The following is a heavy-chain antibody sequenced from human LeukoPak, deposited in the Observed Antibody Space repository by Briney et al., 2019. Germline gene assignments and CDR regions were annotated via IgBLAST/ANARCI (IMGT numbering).Heavy chain of an antibody. CDR3: ARAGNGRNWFDP. Sequence: SETLSLTCAVSGYSISSGYYWGWIRRPPGKGLEWIGRIYHSGSTYSNPSPKRTVTISVDTSKNQFSLNRSSVTAADTAVYYCARAGNGRNWFDPWGQGTLVTVSS. J-gene: IGHJ5*02. V-gene: IGHV4-38-2*01. D-gene: IGHD1-14*01. CDR2: IYHSGST. CDR1: GYSISSGYY.